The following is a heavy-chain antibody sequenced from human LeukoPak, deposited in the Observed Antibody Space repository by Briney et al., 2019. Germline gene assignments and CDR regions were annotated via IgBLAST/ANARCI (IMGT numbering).Heavy chain of an antibody. Sequence: SVTLSLTCTVSGGSITSNTYYWGWIRQPPGKGLEWIGRIYTSGSTNYNPSLKSRVTMSVDTSKNQFSLKLSSVTAADTAVYYCARYSSGWSPYYFDYWGQGTLVTVSS. CDR1: GGSITSNTYY. D-gene: IGHD6-19*01. V-gene: IGHV4-61*05. J-gene: IGHJ4*02. CDR3: ARYSSGWSPYYFDY. CDR2: IYTSGST.